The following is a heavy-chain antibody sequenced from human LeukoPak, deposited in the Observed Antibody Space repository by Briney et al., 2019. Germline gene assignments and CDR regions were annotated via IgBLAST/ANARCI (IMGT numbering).Heavy chain of an antibody. CDR1: GYSFTGYY. J-gene: IGHJ5*02. D-gene: IGHD1/OR15-1a*01. Sequence: GASVKVSCKASGYSFTGYYMHWVRQAPGQGLEWMGWMNPNSGNTGYAQKFQGRVTITRNTSISTAYTELSSPRSEDTAVYYCARDQEQFEQTGFDPWGQGTLVTVSS. V-gene: IGHV1-8*03. CDR3: ARDQEQFEQTGFDP. CDR2: MNPNSGNT.